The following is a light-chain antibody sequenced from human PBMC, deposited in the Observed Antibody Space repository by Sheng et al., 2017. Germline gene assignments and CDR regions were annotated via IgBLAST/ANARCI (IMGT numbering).Light chain of an antibody. V-gene: IGLV2-14*03. CDR2: DVS. Sequence: QSALTQPASVSGSPGQSVTISCTGTSSDVGSDKFVSWYQQHPGKAPKLVIFDVSYRPSGISNRFSGSKSDNTASLTISGLQADDEADYYCTSYTSARKVFGSGTKVTVL. CDR1: SSDVGSDKF. J-gene: IGLJ1*01. CDR3: TSYTSARKV.